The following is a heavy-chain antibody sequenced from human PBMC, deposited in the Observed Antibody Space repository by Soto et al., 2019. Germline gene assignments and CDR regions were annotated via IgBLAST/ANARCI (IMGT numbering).Heavy chain of an antibody. Sequence: EDLLLESGGGLVQPGGSLRLSCAASGFAFNSYAMTWVRQTPGKGLEWVATITGTSFSTNYADSVKGRFTISRDNSNNTLYLQMNSLRADDTAVYYCAKAYGAGTLDLDVWGKGATVTVSS. J-gene: IGHJ6*04. CDR1: GFAFNSYA. D-gene: IGHD3-10*01. V-gene: IGHV3-23*01. CDR3: AKAYGAGTLDLDV. CDR2: ITGTSFST.